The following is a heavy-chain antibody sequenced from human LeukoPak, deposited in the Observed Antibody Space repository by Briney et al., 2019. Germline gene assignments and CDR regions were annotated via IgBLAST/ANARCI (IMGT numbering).Heavy chain of an antibody. D-gene: IGHD1-1*01. J-gene: IGHJ4*02. CDR1: GGSISSSSYY. Sequence: SETLSLTCTVSGGSISSSSYYWGWIRQPPGKGLEWIGSIYYSGSTYCNPSLKSRVTVSVDTSKNQFSLKLSSVAAADTAVYYCATHGSYLYNWNDYWGQGTLVTVSS. CDR2: IYYSGST. CDR3: ATHGSYLYNWNDY. V-gene: IGHV4-39*01.